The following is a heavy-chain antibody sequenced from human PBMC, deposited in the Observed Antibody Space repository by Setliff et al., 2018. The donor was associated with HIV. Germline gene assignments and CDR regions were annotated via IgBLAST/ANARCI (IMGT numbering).Heavy chain of an antibody. Sequence: PGGSLRLSCAASGFTFSSYSMNWVRQAPGKGLEWVSYISSSSSTMYYADSVKGRFTISRDNAKNSLYLQMNSLRAEDTAVYYCARDPEPTGFSGSFGYWGQGTLVTVSS. J-gene: IGHJ4*02. CDR1: GFTFSSYS. CDR2: ISSSSSTM. CDR3: ARDPEPTGFSGSFGY. D-gene: IGHD1-26*01. V-gene: IGHV3-48*01.